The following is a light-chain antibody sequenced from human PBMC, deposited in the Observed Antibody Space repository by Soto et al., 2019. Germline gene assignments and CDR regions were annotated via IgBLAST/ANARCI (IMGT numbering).Light chain of an antibody. Sequence: ELVLPQSPATLSVSPGERATLSCRASQSITNFAWYQQKPGQGPRLLIWGASNRVTGVPARFRGSGSGTEFTLTVSSLQSEDFAVDVCQQCNTRPYTVGQGTEMVIK. CDR3: QQCNTRPYT. V-gene: IGKV3-15*01. CDR2: GAS. CDR1: QSITN. J-gene: IGKJ2*01.